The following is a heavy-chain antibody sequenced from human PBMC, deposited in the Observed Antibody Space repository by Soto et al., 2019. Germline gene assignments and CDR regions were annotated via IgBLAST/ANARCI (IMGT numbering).Heavy chain of an antibody. Sequence: PGESLKISCKGSGYSFTSYWIVWVRQMPGKGLEWMGIIYPGDSDTRHTPSLQGQVTISADKSISTAYLQWSSLKASDTAMYYCARPREAGKYYYGVDVWVQGTTVTVSS. J-gene: IGHJ6*02. CDR2: IYPGDSDT. CDR1: GYSFTSYW. CDR3: ARPREAGKYYYGVDV. D-gene: IGHD6-19*01. V-gene: IGHV5-51*01.